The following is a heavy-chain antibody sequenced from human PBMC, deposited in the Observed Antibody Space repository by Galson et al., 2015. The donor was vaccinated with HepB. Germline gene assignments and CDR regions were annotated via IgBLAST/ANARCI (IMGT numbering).Heavy chain of an antibody. CDR1: GYTFTSHL. CDR2: INTNVGTT. D-gene: IGHD1-26*01. J-gene: IGHJ4*02. V-gene: IGHV1-46*01. Sequence: SVKVSCKASGYTFTSHLMHWVRQAPGQGLEWMGIINTNVGTTKYAQEFQGRVTMFRDTSTSTVFMELSSLKSEDTAVYYCMREPDSGTYYFDYWGQGTLVTVSS. CDR3: MREPDSGTYYFDY.